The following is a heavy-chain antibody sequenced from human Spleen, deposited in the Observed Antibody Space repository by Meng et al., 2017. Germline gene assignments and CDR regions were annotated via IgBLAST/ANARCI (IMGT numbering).Heavy chain of an antibody. D-gene: IGHD3-9*01. CDR2: IRSKAYGGTA. CDR1: GFTFGDYG. Sequence: GESLKISCAVSGFTFGDYGMSWFRQAPGKGLEWVGFIRSKAYGGTAEYAASVKGRFTISRDDSKSIAYLQMNSLKTEDTAVYYCTRYDILTDMLDYWGQGTLVTVSS. J-gene: IGHJ4*02. CDR3: TRYDILTDMLDY. V-gene: IGHV3-49*03.